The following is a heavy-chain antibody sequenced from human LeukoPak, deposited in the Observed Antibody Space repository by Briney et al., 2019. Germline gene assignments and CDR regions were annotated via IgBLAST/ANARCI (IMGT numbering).Heavy chain of an antibody. D-gene: IGHD4-23*01. CDR2: ISSSSSYI. Sequence: SGGSLRLSCAASGFTFSSYSMNWVRQAPGKGLEWVSSISSSSSYIYYADSVKGRFTISRDNAKNSLYLQMNSLRAEDTAVYYCARGDGGNPFDYWGQGTLVSVSS. V-gene: IGHV3-21*01. J-gene: IGHJ4*02. CDR3: ARGDGGNPFDY. CDR1: GFTFSSYS.